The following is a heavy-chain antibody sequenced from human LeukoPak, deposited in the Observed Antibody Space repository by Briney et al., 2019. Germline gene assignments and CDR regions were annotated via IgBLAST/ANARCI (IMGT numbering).Heavy chain of an antibody. J-gene: IGHJ4*02. CDR1: GFTFSSDW. CDR3: ARHPYDILTGPSFDY. CDR2: INRDGRST. D-gene: IGHD3-9*01. Sequence: GGSLRLSCAASGFTFSSDWMHWLRQAPVKGLVWVSRINRDGRSTTYADSVKGRFTISRDNAKNTLYLQMNSLRAEDTAVYYCARHPYDILTGPSFDYWGQGTLVTVSS. V-gene: IGHV3-74*01.